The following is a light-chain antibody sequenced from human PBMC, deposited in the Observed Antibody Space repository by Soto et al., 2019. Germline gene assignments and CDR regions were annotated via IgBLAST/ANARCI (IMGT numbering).Light chain of an antibody. CDR3: QQRYNWWT. Sequence: EIVLTQSPATLSFSPGEKATLSCRASQTISSYLAWYQQKPGQAPRLLIYDASNRATGIPARFSGSGSGTDFTLTISSLEPEDFAVYYCQQRYNWWTFGQGTKVDIK. J-gene: IGKJ1*01. CDR2: DAS. CDR1: QTISSY. V-gene: IGKV3-11*01.